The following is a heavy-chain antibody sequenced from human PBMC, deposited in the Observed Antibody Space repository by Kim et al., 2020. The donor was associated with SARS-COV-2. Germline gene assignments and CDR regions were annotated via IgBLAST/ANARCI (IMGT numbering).Heavy chain of an antibody. V-gene: IGHV1-2*02. D-gene: IGHD2-2*01. Sequence: AQTFQGRVTMTRDTSISTAYMELSRLRSDDTAVYYCARSSSTSPPGAFDIWGQGTMVTVSS. J-gene: IGHJ3*02. CDR3: ARSSSTSPPGAFDI.